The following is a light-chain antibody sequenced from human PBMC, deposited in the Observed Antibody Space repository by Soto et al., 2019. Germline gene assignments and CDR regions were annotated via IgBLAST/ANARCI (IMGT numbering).Light chain of an antibody. V-gene: IGLV2-14*01. CDR1: SSEVGNYNY. Sequence: QSVLTQPASVSGSPGQSITISCTGTSSEVGNYNYISWYQKHPGKAPKLMIHDVNNRPSGISYRFSGSKSANTASLTISGFQAEDEADYYCTSYTSSSTYVFGTGTKLTVL. CDR2: DVN. CDR3: TSYTSSSTYV. J-gene: IGLJ1*01.